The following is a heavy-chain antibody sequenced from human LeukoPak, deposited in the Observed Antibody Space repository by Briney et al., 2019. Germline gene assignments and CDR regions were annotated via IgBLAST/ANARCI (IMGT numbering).Heavy chain of an antibody. Sequence: GGTLRLSCVASGFTFSSYGMSWVRQAPGKGLEWVSAISAGGGSTYYADSVKGRFTISRDNAKNSLYLQMNSLRAEDTAVYYCAELGITMIGGVWGKGTTVTISS. CDR3: AELGITMIGGV. CDR1: GFTFSSYG. D-gene: IGHD3-10*02. V-gene: IGHV3-23*01. J-gene: IGHJ6*04. CDR2: ISAGGGST.